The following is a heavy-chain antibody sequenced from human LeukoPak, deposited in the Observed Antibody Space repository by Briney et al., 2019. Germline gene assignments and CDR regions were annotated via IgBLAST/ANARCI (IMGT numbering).Heavy chain of an antibody. CDR3: AKGEGSYGYYFDY. D-gene: IGHD5-18*01. V-gene: IGHV3-9*01. J-gene: IGHJ4*02. CDR2: ISWNSGSI. CDR1: GFTFDDYA. Sequence: GGSLRLSCAASGFTFDDYAMHWARQAPGKGLEWVSGISWNSGSIDYADSVRGRFTISRDNAKNSLYLQMNSLRAEDTALYYCAKGEGSYGYYFDYWGQGTLVTVSS.